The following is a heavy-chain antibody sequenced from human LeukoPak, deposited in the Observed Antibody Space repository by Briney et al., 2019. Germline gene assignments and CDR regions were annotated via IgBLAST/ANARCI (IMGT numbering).Heavy chain of an antibody. J-gene: IGHJ6*03. CDR2: IYHSGST. CDR1: GGSISSSNW. CDR3: ARVAMDCSSTSCNYYMDV. D-gene: IGHD2-2*01. V-gene: IGHV4-4*02. Sequence: SGTLSLTCAVSGGSISSSNWWSWVRQPPGKGLEWIGEIYHSGSTNYNPSLKSRVTISVDKSKNQFSLKLSSVTAADTAVYYCARVAMDCSSTSCNYYMDVWGKGTTVTISS.